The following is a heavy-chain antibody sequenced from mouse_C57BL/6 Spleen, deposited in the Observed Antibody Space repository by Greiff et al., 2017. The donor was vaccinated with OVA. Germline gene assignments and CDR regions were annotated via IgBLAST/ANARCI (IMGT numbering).Heavy chain of an antibody. CDR3: ARSLYDYDQAFDY. CDR1: GYAFTNYL. D-gene: IGHD2-4*01. V-gene: IGHV1-54*01. CDR2: INPGSGGT. J-gene: IGHJ2*01. Sequence: VQLQQSGAELVRPGTSVKVSCKASGYAFTNYLIEWVKQRPGQGLEWIGVINPGSGGTNYNEKFKGKATLTADKSSSTAYMQLSSLTSEHSAVYFGARSLYDYDQAFDYWGQGTTLTVSS.